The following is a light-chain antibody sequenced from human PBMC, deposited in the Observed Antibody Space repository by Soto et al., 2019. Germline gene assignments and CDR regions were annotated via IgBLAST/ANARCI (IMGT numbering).Light chain of an antibody. J-gene: IGLJ3*02. CDR3: SSYAGSNHNWV. V-gene: IGLV2-8*01. CDR1: SSDVGGYNY. CDR2: EVS. Sequence: QSALTQPPSASGSPGQSVTISCTGTSSDVGGYNYVFWYQQHPGKAPKLMIYEVSKRPSGVPDRFSGSKSGNTASLTVSGLQAEDEADYYCSSYAGSNHNWVFGGGTKLTVL.